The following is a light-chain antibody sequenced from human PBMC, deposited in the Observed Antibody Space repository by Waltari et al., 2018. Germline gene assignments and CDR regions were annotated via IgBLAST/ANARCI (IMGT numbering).Light chain of an antibody. V-gene: IGLV3-25*03. Sequence: SYELTQPPSVSVSPGQTARITCSGDAFTTQYAYWYQKKPGQAPVLVIYKDTERPSGIPERFSGSRSGTTVTLTISGVQTEDEADYYCQSADSRGTVVFGGGTELTVL. CDR3: QSADSRGTVV. J-gene: IGLJ2*01. CDR2: KDT. CDR1: AFTTQY.